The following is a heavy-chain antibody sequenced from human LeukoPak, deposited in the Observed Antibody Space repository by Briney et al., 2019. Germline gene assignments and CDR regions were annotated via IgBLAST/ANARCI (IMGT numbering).Heavy chain of an antibody. CDR1: GGSISNYF. CDR2: IYSSGST. J-gene: IGHJ6*03. D-gene: IGHD3-3*01. CDR3: ARGSPAYYDFWSGYYPYYYMDV. V-gene: IGHV4-4*07. Sequence: PSETLSLTCTVSGGSISNYFWSWIRQPAGKGLEWIGRIYSSGSTNYNPSLQSRVTMSVDTSKNQFSLKLSSVTAADTAVYYCARGSPAYYDFWSGYYPYYYMDVWGKGTTVTVSS.